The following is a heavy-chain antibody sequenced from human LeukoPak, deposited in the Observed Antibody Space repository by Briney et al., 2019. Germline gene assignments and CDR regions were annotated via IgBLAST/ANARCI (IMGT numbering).Heavy chain of an antibody. D-gene: IGHD1-1*01. Sequence: GGSLRLSCAASGFTFDIYHMSWVRQAPGKGLEWVATIRGDGVYYADSVKGRFTISRDDSKNTVYVQMNSLRAEDTAVYYCAKCRVEVAGTGGFDTWGRGTLVAVSS. CDR1: GFTFDIYH. CDR3: AKCRVEVAGTGGFDT. J-gene: IGHJ3*02. V-gene: IGHV3-23*01. CDR2: IRGDGV.